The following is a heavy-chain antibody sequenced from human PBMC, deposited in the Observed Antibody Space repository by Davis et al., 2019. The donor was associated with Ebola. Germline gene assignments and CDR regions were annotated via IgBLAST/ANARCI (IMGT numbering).Heavy chain of an antibody. D-gene: IGHD3-3*02. CDR3: ARGKAFLERLSRYYGMDV. V-gene: IGHV4-59*11. CDR1: GGSISSHY. J-gene: IGHJ6*04. Sequence: GSLRLSCTVSGGSISSHYWSWIRQPPGKGLEWIGYVYYSGSTNYNPSHKSRVTISVDSSKNQFSLRLSSVTAADTAVYYCARGKAFLERLSRYYGMDVWGKGTTVTVSS. CDR2: VYYSGST.